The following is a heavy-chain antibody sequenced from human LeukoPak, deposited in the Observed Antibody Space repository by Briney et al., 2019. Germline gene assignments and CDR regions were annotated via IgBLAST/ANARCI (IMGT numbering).Heavy chain of an antibody. J-gene: IGHJ5*02. CDR3: ARKPKGMAAAGGFDP. Sequence: SETLSLTCAVYGGSFSGYYWSWIRQPPGKGLEWIGEIDHSGSTNYNPSLKSRVTISVDTSKNQFSLKLSSVTAADTAVYYWARKPKGMAAAGGFDPWAREPWSPSPQ. CDR1: GGSFSGYY. V-gene: IGHV4-34*01. CDR2: IDHSGST. D-gene: IGHD6-13*01.